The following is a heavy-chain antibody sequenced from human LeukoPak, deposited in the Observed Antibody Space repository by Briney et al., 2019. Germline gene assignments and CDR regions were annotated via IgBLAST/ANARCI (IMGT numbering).Heavy chain of an antibody. Sequence: GGSLRLSCAAPGFTFSSYAMSRVRQAPGKGLEWVSAISGSGAGTYYADSVKGRFTISRDNSKNTLYLQMNSLRAEDTAVYYCAKSLGDIVVVTAIHWGQGTLVTVSS. D-gene: IGHD2-21*02. V-gene: IGHV3-23*01. J-gene: IGHJ4*02. CDR3: AKSLGDIVVVTAIH. CDR1: GFTFSSYA. CDR2: ISGSGAGT.